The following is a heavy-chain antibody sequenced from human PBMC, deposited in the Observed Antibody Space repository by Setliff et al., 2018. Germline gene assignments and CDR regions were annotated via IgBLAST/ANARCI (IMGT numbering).Heavy chain of an antibody. CDR2: ISPYNSNT. CDR1: GYTFATYG. CDR3: ARMITPHRWSYYYYYMDV. D-gene: IGHD3-16*01. V-gene: IGHV1-18*01. J-gene: IGHJ6*03. Sequence: ASVKVSCKASGYTFATYGISWVRQAPGQGLEWMGWISPYNSNTNYAQNFQGRVTMTTDTSTSTAYMELRSLRSDDTAVYYCARMITPHRWSYYYYYMDVWGKGTTVTV.